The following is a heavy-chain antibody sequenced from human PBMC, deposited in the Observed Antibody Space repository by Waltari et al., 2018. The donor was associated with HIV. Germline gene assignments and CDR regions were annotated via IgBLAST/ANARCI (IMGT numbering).Heavy chain of an antibody. V-gene: IGHV1-2*02. CDR1: RYTFTDSY. CDR3: ARSITMIVVLIAWGYGMDV. D-gene: IGHD3-22*01. Sequence: QVQLVQSGAEVKKPGTSVKVSCKASRYTFTDSYMHWVRQAPGQGLEWMGWINPNSGGTKYAQKFQDRVTMTRDASISTAYMELSRLRSDDTAVYYCARSITMIVVLIAWGYGMDVWGQGTTVTVSS. CDR2: INPNSGGT. J-gene: IGHJ6*02.